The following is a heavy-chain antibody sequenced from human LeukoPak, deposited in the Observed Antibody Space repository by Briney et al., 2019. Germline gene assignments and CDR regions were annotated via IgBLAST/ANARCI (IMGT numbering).Heavy chain of an antibody. CDR3: ARGPTMKMDV. Sequence: GGSLRLSCAASEFTFNNYGMSWVRQAPGKVLEWVSSISSSSTYIFYADSVKGRFTISRDNAKNSLYLQMNSLRAEDTAVYYCARGPTMKMDVWGKGTTVTVSS. J-gene: IGHJ6*04. V-gene: IGHV3-21*01. CDR1: EFTFNNYG. D-gene: IGHD3-22*01. CDR2: ISSSSTYI.